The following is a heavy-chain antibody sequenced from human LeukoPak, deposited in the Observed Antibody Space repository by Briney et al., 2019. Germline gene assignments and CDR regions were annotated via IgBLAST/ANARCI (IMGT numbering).Heavy chain of an antibody. D-gene: IGHD1-26*01. CDR2: ISYDGSNK. CDR3: AKNSGSTAL. Sequence: GGSLRLSCAASGFTFSNYGMHWVRQAPGRGLEWVSVISYDGSNKYYADSVKGRFTISRDNSKNTLYLQMNSLRAEDTAMYYCAKNSGSTALWGQGTLVTVSS. CDR1: GFTFSNYG. J-gene: IGHJ4*02. V-gene: IGHV3-30*18.